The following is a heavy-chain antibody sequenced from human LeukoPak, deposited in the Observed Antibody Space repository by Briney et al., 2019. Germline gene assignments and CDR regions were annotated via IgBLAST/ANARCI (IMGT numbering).Heavy chain of an antibody. Sequence: GGSLRLSCAASGFTFSSYAMSWVRQAPGKGLEWVSSITGSGHESYYADSVKGRFIISRDDSKNTFYLQMNSLRAEDTAVYFCAKGEEIDYWGQGTLVTVSS. CDR2: ITGSGHES. J-gene: IGHJ4*02. D-gene: IGHD5-24*01. V-gene: IGHV3-23*01. CDR3: AKGEEIDY. CDR1: GFTFSSYA.